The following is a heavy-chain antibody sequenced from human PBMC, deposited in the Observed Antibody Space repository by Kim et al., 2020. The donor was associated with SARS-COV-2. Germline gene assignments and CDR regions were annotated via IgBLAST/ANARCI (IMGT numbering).Heavy chain of an antibody. Sequence: GGSLRLSCRGFGFTFGDYAMTWFRQIPGKGPEWVGYIRTTAYGGTAEYAASVKGRFIISRDDSNATAYLQMNSVQTEDTAVYYCTRGSFRSGYYSTYYF. D-gene: IGHD3-3*01. CDR2: IRTTAYGGTA. CDR3: TRGSFRSGYYSTYYF. CDR1: GFTFGDYA. J-gene: IGHJ4*01. V-gene: IGHV3-49*03.